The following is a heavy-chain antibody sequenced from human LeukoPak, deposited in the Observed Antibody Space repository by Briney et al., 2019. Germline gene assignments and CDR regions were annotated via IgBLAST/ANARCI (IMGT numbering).Heavy chain of an antibody. CDR2: ISSNGGST. J-gene: IGHJ1*01. Sequence: PGGSLRLSCSASGFTFSSYAMHWVRQAPGKGLEYVSAISSNGGSTYYADSVKGRFTISRDNSKNTLYLQMSSLRAEDTAVYYCVKGQRYYYSSGYYSIEYFQHWGQGTLVTVSS. CDR1: GFTFSSYA. CDR3: VKGQRYYYSSGYYSIEYFQH. D-gene: IGHD3-22*01. V-gene: IGHV3-64D*09.